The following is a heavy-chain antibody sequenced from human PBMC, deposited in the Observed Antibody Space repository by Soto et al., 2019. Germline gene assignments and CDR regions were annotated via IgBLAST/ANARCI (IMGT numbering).Heavy chain of an antibody. J-gene: IGHJ4*02. Sequence: HVQVVQSGAEVKKPESSVKGSCKPSGGTFNTYTVNWVRLATGHGLEWMGRIIPILDMANDAQKFQDRVTVTADRSAFTADMELNSLTSDDTAVYYFALPYCRDNSCPRDFDFWGPGTRGSVSS. V-gene: IGHV1-69*02. CDR2: IIPILDMA. CDR1: GGTFNTYT. CDR3: ALPYCRDNSCPRDFDF. D-gene: IGHD2-21*01.